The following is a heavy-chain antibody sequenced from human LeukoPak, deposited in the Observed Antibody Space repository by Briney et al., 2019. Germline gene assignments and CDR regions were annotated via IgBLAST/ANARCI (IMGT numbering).Heavy chain of an antibody. J-gene: IGHJ3*02. D-gene: IGHD5-18*01. CDR3: ARTWIQLWFDAFDI. CDR1: GYTLTELS. V-gene: IGHV1-24*01. Sequence: GASVKVSCKVSGYTLTELSMHWVRQAPGKGLEWMGGFDPEDGETIYAQKFQGRVTMTRDTSISTAYMELSRLRSDDTAVYYCARTWIQLWFDAFDIWGQGTMVTVSS. CDR2: FDPEDGET.